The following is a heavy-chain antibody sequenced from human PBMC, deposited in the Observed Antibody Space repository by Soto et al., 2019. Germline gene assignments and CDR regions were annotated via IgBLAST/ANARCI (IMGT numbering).Heavy chain of an antibody. CDR2: INAGNGNT. CDR3: ARGPTYYDILTGYPPGYMDV. D-gene: IGHD3-9*01. Sequence: GASVKVSCKASGYTFTSYAMHWVRQAPGQRLEWMGWINAGNGNTKYSQKFQGRVTMTRNTSISTAYMELSSLRSEDTAVYYCARGPTYYDILTGYPPGYMDVWGTGTTVTVSS. CDR1: GYTFTSYA. V-gene: IGHV1-3*01. J-gene: IGHJ6*03.